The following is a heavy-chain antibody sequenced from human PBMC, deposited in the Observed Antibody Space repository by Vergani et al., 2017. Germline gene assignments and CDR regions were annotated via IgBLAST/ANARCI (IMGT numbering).Heavy chain of an antibody. J-gene: IGHJ6*03. Sequence: QVQLQESGPGLVKPSQTLSLTCTVPVGSISSGGYYWSWIRQHPGKGLEWLGYIYYSGSTYYNPSLKSRVTISVYTSKNQFSLKLRSVTAADTAVYYCARVRLAARPWGDYYYYMDVWGKGTTVTVSS. CDR3: ARVRLAARPWGDYYYYMDV. CDR2: IYYSGST. D-gene: IGHD6-6*01. CDR1: VGSISSGGYY. V-gene: IGHV4-31*03.